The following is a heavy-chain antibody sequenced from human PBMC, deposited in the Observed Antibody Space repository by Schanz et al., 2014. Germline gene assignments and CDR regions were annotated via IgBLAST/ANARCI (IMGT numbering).Heavy chain of an antibody. Sequence: EVQLVESGGGLVQPGGSLRLSCAASGFTFSSYDMHWVRQPTGKGLEWVSSIATPGDPYYTDSVKGRFTISRDNAEDSLYLQMNSLRAGDTAVYYCAKYRYSVFDFDYWGQGTLVTVSS. D-gene: IGHD3-16*02. V-gene: IGHV3-13*05. CDR3: AKYRYSVFDFDY. J-gene: IGHJ4*02. CDR2: IATPGDP. CDR1: GFTFSSYD.